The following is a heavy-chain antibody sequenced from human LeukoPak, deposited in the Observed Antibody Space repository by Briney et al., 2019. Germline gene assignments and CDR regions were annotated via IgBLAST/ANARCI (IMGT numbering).Heavy chain of an antibody. D-gene: IGHD3-22*01. Sequence: SETLSLTCTVSGGSIGSYYWSWIRQPAGKGLEWIGRIYTSGSTNYNPSLKSRVTMSVDTSKNQFSLKLSSVTAADTAVYYCARDLRGDTYYYDSRGPRGFDIWGQGTMVTVSS. V-gene: IGHV4-4*07. CDR2: IYTSGST. CDR3: ARDLRGDTYYYDSRGPRGFDI. CDR1: GGSIGSYY. J-gene: IGHJ3*02.